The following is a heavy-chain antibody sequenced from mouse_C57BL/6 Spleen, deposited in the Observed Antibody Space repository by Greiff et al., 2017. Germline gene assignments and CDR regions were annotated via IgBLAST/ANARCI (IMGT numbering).Heavy chain of an antibody. CDR3: ATGDALYAMDY. J-gene: IGHJ4*01. CDR2: INPYNGGT. Sequence: VQLQQSGPVLVKPGASVKMSCKASGYTFTDYYMNWVKQSHGKSLEWIGVINPYNGGTSYNQKFKGKATLTVDKSSSTAYMELNSLTSEDSAVYYCATGDALYAMDYWGQGTSVTVSS. CDR1: GYTFTDYY. V-gene: IGHV1-19*01.